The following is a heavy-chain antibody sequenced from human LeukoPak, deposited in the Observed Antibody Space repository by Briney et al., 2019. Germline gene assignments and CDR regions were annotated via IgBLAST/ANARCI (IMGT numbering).Heavy chain of an antibody. V-gene: IGHV3-49*04. J-gene: IGHJ4*02. CDR1: GFTFGDYA. CDR2: IRSKAYGGTT. Sequence: PGGSLRLSCTASGFTFGDYAMSWVRQAPGKGLEWVGFIRSKAYGGTTEYAASVKGRFTISRDDSKSIAYLQMNSLKTEDTAVYYCTRAQRLGYCSGGSCYSGGYFDYWGQGTLVTVSS. D-gene: IGHD2-15*01. CDR3: TRAQRLGYCSGGSCYSGGYFDY.